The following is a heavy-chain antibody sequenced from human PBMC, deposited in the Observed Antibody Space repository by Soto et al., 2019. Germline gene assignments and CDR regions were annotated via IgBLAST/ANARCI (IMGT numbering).Heavy chain of an antibody. J-gene: IGHJ6*02. Sequence: QVQLVQSGAEVKKPGSSVKVSCKASGGTFSSYTISWVRQAPGQGLEWMGRINPILGIANYAQKFQGRVTITADKSTSTAYMELSSLRSEDTAVYYCARAPRSGMDVWGQGTTVTVSS. CDR1: GGTFSSYT. CDR3: ARAPRSGMDV. CDR2: INPILGIA. D-gene: IGHD3-10*01. V-gene: IGHV1-69*02.